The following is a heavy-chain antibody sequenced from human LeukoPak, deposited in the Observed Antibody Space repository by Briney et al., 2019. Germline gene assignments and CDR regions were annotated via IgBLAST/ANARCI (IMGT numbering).Heavy chain of an antibody. CDR3: ARDYLVGGHDAFDI. J-gene: IGHJ3*02. CDR1: GGSISSSSYY. V-gene: IGHV4-39*07. CDR2: IYYSGST. Sequence: SENLSLTCTVSGGSISSSSYYWGWIRQPPGKGLEWIGSIYYSGSTYYNPSLKSRVTMSVDTSKNQFSVNLSSVTAADTAVYYCARDYLVGGHDAFDIWGQGTMVTVSS. D-gene: IGHD1-26*01.